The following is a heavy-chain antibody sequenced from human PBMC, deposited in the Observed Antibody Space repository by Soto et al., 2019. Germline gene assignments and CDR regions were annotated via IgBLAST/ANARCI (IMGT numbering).Heavy chain of an antibody. Sequence: SETLSLTCTVSGGSISSYYWSWIRQPPGKGLEWIGYIYYSGSTNYNPSLKSRVTISVDTSKNQFSLKLSSVTAADTAVYYCARQNYDFTFLDYYYMDVWGKGTTVTVSS. CDR1: GGSISSYY. CDR2: IYYSGST. CDR3: ARQNYDFTFLDYYYMDV. V-gene: IGHV4-59*08. J-gene: IGHJ6*03. D-gene: IGHD3-3*01.